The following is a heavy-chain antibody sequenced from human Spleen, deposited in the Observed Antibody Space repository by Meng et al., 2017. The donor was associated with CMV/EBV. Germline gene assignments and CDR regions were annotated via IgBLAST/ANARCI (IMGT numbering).Heavy chain of an antibody. CDR1: GFTFTNSY. Sequence: AAFGFTFTNSYMKLVRLAAGEGVEWVGRILTITEGGATDYVAPVKGRFTISRDDSENTVYLQMNSLRAEDTGVYYCTSGNGKSDCDYWGQGTLVTVSS. CDR3: TSGNGKSDCDY. J-gene: IGHJ4*02. V-gene: IGHV3-15*07. CDR2: ILTITEGGAT.